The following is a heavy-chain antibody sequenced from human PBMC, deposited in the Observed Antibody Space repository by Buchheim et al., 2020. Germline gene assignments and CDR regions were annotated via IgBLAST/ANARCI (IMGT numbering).Heavy chain of an antibody. D-gene: IGHD3-22*01. Sequence: QLRLQESGPGLVKPSETLSLTCTVSGGSISSSSYYWGWIRQPPGKGLEWIGSIYYSGSTYYNPSLKSRVTISVDTSKNQFSLKLSSVTAADTAVYYCARVTYYYDSSGYYYYYYYMDVWGKGTT. CDR2: IYYSGST. J-gene: IGHJ6*03. V-gene: IGHV4-39*07. CDR1: GGSISSSSYY. CDR3: ARVTYYYDSSGYYYYYYYMDV.